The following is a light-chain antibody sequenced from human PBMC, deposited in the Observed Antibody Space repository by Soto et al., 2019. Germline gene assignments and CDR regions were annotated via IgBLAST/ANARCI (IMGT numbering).Light chain of an antibody. J-gene: IGLJ1*01. Sequence: QSALSQPASVSGSPGQSITISCTGTSSDIGAYGYVSWYQQHPGKAPKLMIYDVSHRPSGVSNRFSGSKSGNTASLTISGLQAEDEADYYCISYSTNSTLDYVFGTGTKLTVL. CDR3: ISYSTNSTLDYV. CDR2: DVS. V-gene: IGLV2-14*01. CDR1: SSDIGAYGY.